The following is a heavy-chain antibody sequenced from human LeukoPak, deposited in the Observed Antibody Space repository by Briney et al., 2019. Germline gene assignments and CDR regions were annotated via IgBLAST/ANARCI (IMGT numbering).Heavy chain of an antibody. D-gene: IGHD1-26*01. J-gene: IGHJ4*02. Sequence: GGSLRLSCAASGFTFSGSATHWVRQASGTGLEWVGRIRNTGNTYATTYAESVQGRFTISRDDSKNTAYLQMNSLKLEDAAVYYCTSGSSYYFDYWGQGTLVTVSS. CDR1: GFTFSGSA. CDR3: TSGSSYYFDY. V-gene: IGHV3-73*01. CDR2: IRNTGNTYAT.